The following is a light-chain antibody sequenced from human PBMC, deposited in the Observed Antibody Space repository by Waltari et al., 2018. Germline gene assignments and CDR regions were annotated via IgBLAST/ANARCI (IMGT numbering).Light chain of an antibody. CDR2: EVT. Sequence: QSALTQPPSASGSPGQSVTISCTGISSAVSNYNYVSWYQHHPGKAPKLPLYEVTKRPSGIPDRFSGSKSGNTASLTISGLQAEDEASYYCTSYAGSNNVVFGGGTKVTVL. J-gene: IGLJ2*01. V-gene: IGLV2-8*01. CDR1: SSAVSNYNY. CDR3: TSYAGSNNVV.